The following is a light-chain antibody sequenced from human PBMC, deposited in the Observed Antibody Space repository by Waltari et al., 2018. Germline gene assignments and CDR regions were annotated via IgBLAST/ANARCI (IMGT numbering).Light chain of an antibody. J-gene: IGKJ1*01. CDR3: QQHGTLPAT. V-gene: IGKV3-20*01. CDR2: RAS. Sequence: EIVLTQPPATASLSPTERVTLSCRASQTVGSSSLAWYQQKPGQAPRLVIYRASRRATGIPDRFSGSGSGTDFSLTISRLEPEDFAVYYCQQHGTLPATFGQGTKVEIK. CDR1: QTVGSSS.